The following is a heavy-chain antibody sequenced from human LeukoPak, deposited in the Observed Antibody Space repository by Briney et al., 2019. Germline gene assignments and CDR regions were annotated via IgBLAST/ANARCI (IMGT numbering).Heavy chain of an antibody. J-gene: IGHJ5*02. CDR2: IYPGDSRI. CDR1: GYSFTSYW. V-gene: IGHV5-51*01. D-gene: IGHD6-13*01. CDR3: ACRDLTSTWSFP. Sequence: GESLKVSCQGFGYSFTSYWIGWVRQMPGKGMEWMGVIYPGDSRIRYNPSFQGQVTISVDKSISTAYLQWVSLKASDTAMYYCACRDLTSTWSFPWGQGTLVTVSS.